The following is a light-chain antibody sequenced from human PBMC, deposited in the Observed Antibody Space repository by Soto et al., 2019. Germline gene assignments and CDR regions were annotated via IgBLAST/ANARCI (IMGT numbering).Light chain of an antibody. V-gene: IGKV3-15*01. CDR1: QNVNSN. J-gene: IGKJ1*01. Sequence: EILMTQSPATLSVSPGERVTLSCRASQNVNSNLAWYQQKPGQAPRLLIYVASTRATGIPVRFSGSGSGTEFTLTISSLQSEDSAVYYCQQYNNWPSWTFGQGTKVEIK. CDR2: VAS. CDR3: QQYNNWPSWT.